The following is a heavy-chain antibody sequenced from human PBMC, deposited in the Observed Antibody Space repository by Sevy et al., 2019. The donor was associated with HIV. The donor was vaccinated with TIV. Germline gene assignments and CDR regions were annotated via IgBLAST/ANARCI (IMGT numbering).Heavy chain of an antibody. Sequence: ASVKVSCKASGYTFIGQYVHWVRQAPGQGLEWMGWIKPNTGGTRYGKKFKGRVTLARDTSISTTSMDLTRLTSDDTGVYYCARGGFVYDYYLDSWGQGTLVTVSS. V-gene: IGHV1-2*02. CDR2: IKPNTGGT. CDR3: ARGGFVYDYYLDS. D-gene: IGHD5-12*01. CDR1: GYTFIGQY. J-gene: IGHJ4*02.